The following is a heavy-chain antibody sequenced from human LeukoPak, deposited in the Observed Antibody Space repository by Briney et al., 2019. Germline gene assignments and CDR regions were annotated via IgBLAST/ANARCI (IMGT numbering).Heavy chain of an antibody. D-gene: IGHD3-10*01. CDR3: ARDSITLLRGFDF. V-gene: IGHV1-2*02. CDR1: GYIFTGYY. Sequence: ASVKVSCKASGYIFTGYYINWVRQAPGQGLEWLGRINPRSGNTDYAQKFQGRVTMSRDTSISTAYMELSRLRSDDTAVYYCARDSITLLRGFDFWGQGTLVTVSS. CDR2: INPRSGNT. J-gene: IGHJ4*02.